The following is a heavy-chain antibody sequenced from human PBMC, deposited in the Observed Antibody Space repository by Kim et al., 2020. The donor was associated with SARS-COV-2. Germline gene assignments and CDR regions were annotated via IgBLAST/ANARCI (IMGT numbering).Heavy chain of an antibody. CDR2: ISPNSCGT. D-gene: IGHD3-9*01. J-gene: IGHJ4*02. V-gene: IGHV1-2*05. CDR3: ARAQFDILSGYAPPAY. Sequence: ASVKVSCKASGYSFTDYYIRWVGLAAGQGLEWMGLISPNSCGTNDVQKFQGRVTLTRDTSISTADMELTRLISDETDVYYCARAQFDILSGYAPPAYWGQGTLVTVSS. CDR1: GYSFTDYY.